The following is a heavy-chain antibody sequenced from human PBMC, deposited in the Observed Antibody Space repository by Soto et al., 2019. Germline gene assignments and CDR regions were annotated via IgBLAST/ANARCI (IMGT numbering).Heavy chain of an antibody. Sequence: QVQLVQSGAEVKKPGSSVKVSCKASGGTFSSYAISWVRQAPGQGLEWMGGIIPIFGTANYAQKFQGRVTINADESTSTAYMELSSLSSEDTAVYYCARGLGYCSGGSCYGDYFDYWGQGTLFTVSS. D-gene: IGHD2-15*01. J-gene: IGHJ4*02. CDR1: GGTFSSYA. V-gene: IGHV1-69*01. CDR3: ARGLGYCSGGSCYGDYFDY. CDR2: IIPIFGTA.